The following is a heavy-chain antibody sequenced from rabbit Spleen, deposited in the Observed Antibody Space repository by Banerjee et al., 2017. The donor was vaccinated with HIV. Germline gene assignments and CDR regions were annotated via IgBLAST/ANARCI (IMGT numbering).Heavy chain of an antibody. J-gene: IGHJ6*01. V-gene: IGHV1S40*01. CDR3: ARDTSSSFSSYGMDL. D-gene: IGHD1-1*01. Sequence: QSLEESGGDLVKPGASLTLTCTASGVSFRSSSYMCWVRQAPGKVLEWIACIDSGSSGFTYFATWAKGRFTCSKTSSTTVTLQMTRLTAADTATYFCARDTSSSFSSYGMDLWGPGTLVTVS. CDR2: IDSGSSGFT. CDR1: GVSFRSSSY.